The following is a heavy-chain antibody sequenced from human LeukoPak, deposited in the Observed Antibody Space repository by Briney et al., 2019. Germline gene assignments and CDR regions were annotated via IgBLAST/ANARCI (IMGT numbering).Heavy chain of an antibody. CDR3: ARAGSGWYFDY. V-gene: IGHV3-48*03. D-gene: IGHD6-19*01. J-gene: IGHJ4*02. CDR2: ISLSGTTI. CDR1: GFTFSNYE. Sequence: PGTSLRLSCAASGFTFSNYEMNWVRQAPGKGLEWVSYISLSGTTIYYADSVKGRFTISRDNAKNSLYLQMNSLRAEDTAVYYCARAGSGWYFDYWGQGTLVTVSS.